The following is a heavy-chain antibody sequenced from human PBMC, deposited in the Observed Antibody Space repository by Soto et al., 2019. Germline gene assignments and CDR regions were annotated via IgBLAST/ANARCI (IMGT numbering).Heavy chain of an antibody. CDR2: ISYDGSNK. CDR1: GFTFSSYG. Sequence: GGSLRLSCAASGFTFSSYGMHWVLQAPGKGLEWVAVISYDGSNKYYADSVKGRFTISRDNSKNTLYLQMNSLRAEDTAVYYCAKDPYSYGYELDYWGQGTLVTVSS. D-gene: IGHD5-18*01. V-gene: IGHV3-30*18. J-gene: IGHJ4*02. CDR3: AKDPYSYGYELDY.